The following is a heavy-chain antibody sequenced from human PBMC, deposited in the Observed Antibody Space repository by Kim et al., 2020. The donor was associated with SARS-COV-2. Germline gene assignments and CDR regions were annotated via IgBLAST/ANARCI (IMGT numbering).Heavy chain of an antibody. CDR2: ITASGDST. Sequence: GGCMRLSCAAAGFSFSTYHMTWGRQTPGKGLEWVSSITASGDSTFHADSVKGRFTISRDNYRNTVFLQMNSLRDADTAIYYCANSGTTGWDYWGQGILVTVSS. V-gene: IGHV3-23*01. J-gene: IGHJ4*02. D-gene: IGHD1-1*01. CDR3: ANSGTTGWDY. CDR1: GFSFSTYH.